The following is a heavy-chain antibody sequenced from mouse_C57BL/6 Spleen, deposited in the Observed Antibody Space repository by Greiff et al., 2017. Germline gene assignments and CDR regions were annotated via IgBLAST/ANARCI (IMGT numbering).Heavy chain of an antibody. Sequence: EVQLQESGGDLVKPGGSLKLSCAASGFTFSSYGMSWVRQTPDKRLEWVATISSGGSYTYYPDSVKGRFTISRDNAKNTLYLQLRRLKSEDTAMYYCARREDYDYAMGDWGQTPSVTVSS. D-gene: IGHD2-4*01. CDR2: ISSGGSYT. CDR1: GFTFSSYG. J-gene: IGHJ4*01. CDR3: ARREDYDYAMGD. V-gene: IGHV5-6*01.